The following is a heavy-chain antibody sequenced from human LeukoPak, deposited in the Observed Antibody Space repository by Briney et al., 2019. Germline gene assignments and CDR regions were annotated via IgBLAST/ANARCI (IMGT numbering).Heavy chain of an antibody. CDR1: GYSMSSGYY. J-gene: IGHJ4*02. CDR3: ARGRDGYNFLNRGEYYYFDY. Sequence: SETLSLTCTVSGYSMSSGYYWSWIRQPAGKGLEWIGRIYTSGSTNYNPSLKSRVTMSVDTSKNQFSLKLSSVTAADTAVYYCARGRDGYNFLNRGEYYYFDYWGQGTLVTVSS. CDR2: IYTSGST. D-gene: IGHD5-24*01. V-gene: IGHV4-4*07.